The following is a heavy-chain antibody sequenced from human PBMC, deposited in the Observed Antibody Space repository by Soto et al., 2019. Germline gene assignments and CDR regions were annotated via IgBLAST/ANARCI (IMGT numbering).Heavy chain of an antibody. D-gene: IGHD1-26*01. CDR3: ARDVQQGATSYFDY. V-gene: IGHV3-30-3*01. Sequence: PGGSLRLSCAASGFTFSSYAMHWVRQAPGKGLEWVAVISYDGSNKYYADSVKGRFTISRDNSKNTLYLQMNSLRAEDTAVYYCARDVQQGATSYFDYWGQGTLVTVSS. J-gene: IGHJ4*02. CDR1: GFTFSSYA. CDR2: ISYDGSNK.